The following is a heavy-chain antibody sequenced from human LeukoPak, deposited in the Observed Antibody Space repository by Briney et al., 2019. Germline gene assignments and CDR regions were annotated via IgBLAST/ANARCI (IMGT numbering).Heavy chain of an antibody. CDR1: GFTFSTYS. CDR3: ARETNSGYDF. Sequence: PGGSLRLSCTASGFTFSTYSMNWIRQAPGKALEWVSYISAGRSYTSYADSVKGRFTVSRDNAKNSLFLQMNSLRAEDTAVYYCARETNSGYDFWGQGTLVTVSS. J-gene: IGHJ4*02. CDR2: ISAGRSYT. V-gene: IGHV3-21*05. D-gene: IGHD3-22*01.